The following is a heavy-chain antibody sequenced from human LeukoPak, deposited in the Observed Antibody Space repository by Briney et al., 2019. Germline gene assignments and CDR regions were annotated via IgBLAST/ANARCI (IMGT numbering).Heavy chain of an antibody. CDR1: GYTFTSYA. D-gene: IGHD6-13*01. CDR3: ARGGGSSWSYKFDY. Sequence: GASVKVSCKASGYTFTSYAMHWVRQAPRQRLEWMGWINAGNGNTKYSQKFQGRVTITRDTSASTAYMELSSLRSEDTAVYYCARGGGSSWSYKFDYWGQGTLVTVSS. V-gene: IGHV1-3*01. CDR2: INAGNGNT. J-gene: IGHJ4*02.